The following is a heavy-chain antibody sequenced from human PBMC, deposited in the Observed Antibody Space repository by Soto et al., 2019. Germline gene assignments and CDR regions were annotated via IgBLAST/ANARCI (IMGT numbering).Heavy chain of an antibody. CDR3: ARDKEWDLVGYCSSTSCSLDV. J-gene: IGHJ6*02. Sequence: GGSLRLSCAASGFTFSSYGMHWVRQAPGKGLEWVAVIWYDGSNKYYADSVKGRFTISRDNSKNTLYLQMNSLRAEDTAVYYCARDKEWDLVGYCSSTSCSLDVWGQGTTVTVSS. D-gene: IGHD2-2*01. CDR2: IWYDGSNK. V-gene: IGHV3-33*01. CDR1: GFTFSSYG.